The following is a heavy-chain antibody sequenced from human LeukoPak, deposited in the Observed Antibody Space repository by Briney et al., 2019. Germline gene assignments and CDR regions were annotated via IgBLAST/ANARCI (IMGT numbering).Heavy chain of an antibody. CDR3: ARDLVYGDYANY. D-gene: IGHD4-17*01. CDR2: IYSGGST. CDR1: GFTFSTYA. J-gene: IGHJ4*02. V-gene: IGHV3-66*01. Sequence: GGSLRLSCAVSGFTFSTYAMTWVRQAPGKGLEWVSVIYSGGSTYYADSVKGRFTISRDNSKNTLYLQMNSLRAEDTAVYYCARDLVYGDYANYWGQGTLVTVSS.